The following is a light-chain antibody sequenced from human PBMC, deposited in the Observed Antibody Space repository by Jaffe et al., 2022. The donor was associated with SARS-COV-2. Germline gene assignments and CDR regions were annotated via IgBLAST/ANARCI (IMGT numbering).Light chain of an antibody. Sequence: EIVITQFPATLSVSPGERVTLSCRASQSISRNLAWYQQKPGQAPRLLIFGASTRATDIPARFSGSGSGTEFTLTISSLQSEDFAVYYCQQYNNWPPVTFGQGTKVEI. V-gene: IGKV3-15*01. CDR2: GAS. CDR3: QQYNNWPPVT. J-gene: IGKJ2*01. CDR1: QSISRN.